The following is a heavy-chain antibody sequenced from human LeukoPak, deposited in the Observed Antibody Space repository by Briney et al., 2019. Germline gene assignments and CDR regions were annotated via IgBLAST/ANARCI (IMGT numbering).Heavy chain of an antibody. D-gene: IGHD6-19*01. J-gene: IGHJ4*02. Sequence: ASVKVSCKASGYTFTGYYMHWVRQAPGQGLEWMGWINPNSGGTNYAQQFQGRVTMTRDTSISTAYKELSRLRSDDTAVYYCASRSPRYSSGWLSIDYWGQETLVTVSS. CDR2: INPNSGGT. CDR1: GYTFTGYY. V-gene: IGHV1-2*02. CDR3: ASRSPRYSSGWLSIDY.